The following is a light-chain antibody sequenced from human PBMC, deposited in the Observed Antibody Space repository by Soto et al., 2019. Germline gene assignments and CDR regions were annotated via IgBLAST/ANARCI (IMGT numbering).Light chain of an antibody. CDR3: MQALQTPPYT. Sequence: DIGMTQSPLSLAVTPGEPASISCRSSQSLLHSNGYNFLDWYLQKPGQSPQLLIHLGSNRASGVPDRFSGSGSGTDFTLRISRVEAEDVGVYYCMQALQTPPYTFGQGTKVDIK. CDR2: LGS. CDR1: QSLLHSNGYNF. V-gene: IGKV2-28*01. J-gene: IGKJ2*01.